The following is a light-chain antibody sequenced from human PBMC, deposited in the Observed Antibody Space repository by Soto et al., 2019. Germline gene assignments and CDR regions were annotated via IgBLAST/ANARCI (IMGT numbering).Light chain of an antibody. CDR3: QQYNSWPLT. J-gene: IGKJ4*01. V-gene: IGKV3-15*01. Sequence: EIVMTQSPATLSVSPGQRATLSCRASQSVSSNLAWYQQKPGQTTGLLIFGASTRATGIPARFSGTGSGTEFTLTISSLQSEDFAVYYCQQYNSWPLTFGGGTKLEIK. CDR1: QSVSSN. CDR2: GAS.